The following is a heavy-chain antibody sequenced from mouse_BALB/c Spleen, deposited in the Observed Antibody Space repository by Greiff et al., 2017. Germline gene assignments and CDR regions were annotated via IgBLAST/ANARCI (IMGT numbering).Heavy chain of an antibody. Sequence: EVKLMESGGGLVQPGGSLKLSCAASGFTFSSYGMSWVRQTPDKRLELVATINSNGGSTYYPDSVKGRFTISRDNAKNTLYLQMSSLKSEDTAMYYCASIYDGYYRAMDYWGQGTSVTVSS. CDR2: INSNGGST. J-gene: IGHJ4*01. V-gene: IGHV5-6-3*01. CDR1: GFTFSSYG. CDR3: ASIYDGYYRAMDY. D-gene: IGHD2-3*01.